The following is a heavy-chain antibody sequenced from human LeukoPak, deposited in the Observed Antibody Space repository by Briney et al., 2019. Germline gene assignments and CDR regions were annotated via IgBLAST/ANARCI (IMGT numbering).Heavy chain of an antibody. CDR1: GFTFSSYW. CDR3: ARDGRGGYLDY. D-gene: IGHD3-16*01. CDR2: IKEDGSKK. V-gene: IGHV3-7*01. Sequence: GGSLRLSRADSGFTFSSYWMSWVRQAPGKRLEWVANIKEDGSKKYHVDSVKGRFTISRDNAKNSLYLQMNSLRAEDTAMYYCARDGRGGYLDYWGQGTLVAVSS. J-gene: IGHJ4*02.